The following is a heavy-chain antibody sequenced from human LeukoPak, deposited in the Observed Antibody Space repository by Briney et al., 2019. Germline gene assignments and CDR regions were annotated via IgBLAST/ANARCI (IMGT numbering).Heavy chain of an antibody. CDR3: ARAPSEIGGYYPEYFRH. D-gene: IGHD3-22*01. CDR1: GFTFSSYW. J-gene: IGHJ1*01. V-gene: IGHV3-74*01. CDR2: IKSDGST. Sequence: GGSLRLSCAASGFTFSSYWMHWVRQAPGKGLVWVSRIKSDGSTRYADSVKGRFTISRDNSKNTVSLQMNSLRAEDTAVYYCARAPSEIGGYYPEYFRHWGQGTLVTVSP.